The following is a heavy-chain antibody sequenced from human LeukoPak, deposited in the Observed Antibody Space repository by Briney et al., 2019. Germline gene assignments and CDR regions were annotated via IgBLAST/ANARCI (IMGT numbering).Heavy chain of an antibody. CDR3: ARVRVATIAYFDY. D-gene: IGHD5-12*01. CDR1: GGSISSSNW. V-gene: IGHV4-4*03. CDR2: IYHSGST. Sequence: PETLSLTCAVSGGSISSSNWWSWVRPPPGKGLEWIGEIYHSGSTNYNPSLKSRVTISVDKSKNQFSLKLSSVTAADTAVYYCARVRVATIAYFDYWGQGTLVTVSS. J-gene: IGHJ4*02.